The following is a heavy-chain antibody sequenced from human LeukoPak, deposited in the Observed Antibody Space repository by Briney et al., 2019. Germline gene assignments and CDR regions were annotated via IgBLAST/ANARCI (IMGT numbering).Heavy chain of an antibody. Sequence: GGSLRLSCAASGCTFSSYGMHWVRQAPGKGLEWVAVIWYDGSNRYYADSVKGRFTISRDNSKNTLYLQMNSLRAEDTAVYYCAREVELSADYWGQGTLVTVSS. V-gene: IGHV3-33*01. J-gene: IGHJ4*02. CDR1: GCTFSSYG. CDR3: AREVELSADY. CDR2: IWYDGSNR. D-gene: IGHD3-16*02.